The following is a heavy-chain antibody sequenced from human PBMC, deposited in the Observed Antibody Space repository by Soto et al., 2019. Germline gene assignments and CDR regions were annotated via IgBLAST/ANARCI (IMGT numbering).Heavy chain of an antibody. CDR2: IIPIFGTA. Sequence: SVKVSCKASGGTFSSYAISWVRQAPGQVLEWMGGIIPIFGTANYAQKFQGRVTITADESTSTAYMELSSLRSEDTAVYYCAREDEAYCGGDCSRYFDYWGQGTLVTVSS. J-gene: IGHJ4*02. D-gene: IGHD2-21*02. V-gene: IGHV1-69*13. CDR1: GGTFSSYA. CDR3: AREDEAYCGGDCSRYFDY.